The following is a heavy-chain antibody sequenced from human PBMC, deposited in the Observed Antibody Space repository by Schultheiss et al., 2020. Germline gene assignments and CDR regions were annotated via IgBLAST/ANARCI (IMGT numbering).Heavy chain of an antibody. CDR2: ISSSSSYI. D-gene: IGHD3-22*01. J-gene: IGHJ4*02. Sequence: GGSLRLSCAASGFTFDNYAMTWVRRAPGKGLEWVSSISSSSSYIYYADSVKGRFTISRDNAKNSLYLQMNSLRAEDTAVYYCAKGYPSGYWDYWGQGTLVTVSS. V-gene: IGHV3-21*04. CDR3: AKGYPSGYWDY. CDR1: GFTFDNYA.